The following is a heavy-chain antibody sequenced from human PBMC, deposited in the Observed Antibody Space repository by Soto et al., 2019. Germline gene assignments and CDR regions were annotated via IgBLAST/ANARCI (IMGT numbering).Heavy chain of an antibody. V-gene: IGHV1-69*13. CDR3: ARTGDVEMAGFDY. J-gene: IGHJ4*02. D-gene: IGHD6-19*01. Sequence: GASVKVSCKASGGTFSSYAISWVRQAPGQGLEWMGGIIPIVGTANYAQKFQGRVTITADESTSTAYMELSSLRSEDTAVYYCARTGDVEMAGFDYWGQGTLVTVSS. CDR1: GGTFSSYA. CDR2: IIPIVGTA.